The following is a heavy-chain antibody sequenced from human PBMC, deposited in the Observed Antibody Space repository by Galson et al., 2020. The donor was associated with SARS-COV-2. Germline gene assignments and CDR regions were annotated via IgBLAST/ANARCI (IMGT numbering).Heavy chain of an antibody. J-gene: IGHJ6*02. D-gene: IGHD3-3*01. CDR3: ARGEFFEFNYYGMDV. CDR2: IYTSGNT. Sequence: SETLSLTCTVSGASIRSGRYHWSWIRQPAGKGLESIRRIYTSGNTNYNPSLKSRVTISLDTSKNQFSLRLRSVTAADTAVYYCARGEFFEFNYYGMDVWGQGTTVTVSS. V-gene: IGHV4-61*02. CDR1: GASIRSGRYH.